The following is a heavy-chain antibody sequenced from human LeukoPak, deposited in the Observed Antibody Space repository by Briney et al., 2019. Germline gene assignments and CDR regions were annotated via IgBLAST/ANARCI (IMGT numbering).Heavy chain of an antibody. V-gene: IGHV4-34*01. CDR3: ARRYSSSWSPNRRFDY. CDR1: GGSFSGYY. Sequence: PSETLSLTCGVYGGSFSGYYWSWIRQPPGKGLEWIGEINHSGSTNYNPSLKSRVTISVDTSKNQFSLKLSSVTAADTAVYYCARRYSSSWSPNRRFDYWGQGTLVTVSS. D-gene: IGHD6-13*01. J-gene: IGHJ4*02. CDR2: INHSGST.